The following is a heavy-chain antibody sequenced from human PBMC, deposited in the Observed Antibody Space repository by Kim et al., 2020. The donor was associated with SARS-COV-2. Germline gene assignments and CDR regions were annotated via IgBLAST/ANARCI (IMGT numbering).Heavy chain of an antibody. Sequence: SKTLSLTCTVSGGSISFSYWSWIRQPPGKGLEWIGYIYYSGSTDYNPSFKSRVTISVDTSKNQFSLKLSSVTAADTAVYYCARGPATAMSDFDYWGPGT. V-gene: IGHV4-59*01. CDR2: IYYSGST. CDR3: ARGPATAMSDFDY. J-gene: IGHJ4*02. CDR1: GGSISFSY. D-gene: IGHD2-21*02.